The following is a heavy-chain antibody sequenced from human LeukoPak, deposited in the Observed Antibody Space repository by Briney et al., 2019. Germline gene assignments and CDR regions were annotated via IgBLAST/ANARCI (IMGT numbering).Heavy chain of an antibody. Sequence: SETLSLTCTVSGGSISSYYWSWIRQPPGKGLEWIGYIYYSGSTNYNPSLKSRVTISVDTSKNQFSLKLSSVTAADTAVYYCARDLVYSSGWYGGYWYFDLWAVAPWSLSPQ. D-gene: IGHD6-19*01. J-gene: IGHJ2*01. CDR1: GGSISSYY. V-gene: IGHV4-59*01. CDR2: IYYSGST. CDR3: ARDLVYSSGWYGGYWYFDL.